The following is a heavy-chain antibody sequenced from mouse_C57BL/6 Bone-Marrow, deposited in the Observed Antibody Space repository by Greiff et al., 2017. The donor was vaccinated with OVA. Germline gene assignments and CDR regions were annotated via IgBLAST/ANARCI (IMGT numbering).Heavy chain of an antibody. D-gene: IGHD2-5*01. CDR2: IDPSDSYT. V-gene: IGHV1-69*01. CDR1: GYTFTSYW. Sequence: QVQLQQSGAELVMPGASVKLSCKASGYTFTSYWMHWVKQRPGQGLEWIGEIDPSDSYTNYNQKFKGKSTLTVDKSSSTAYMQLSSLTSEDSAVYYCARWGYSNYGWYFDVWGTGTTVTVSS. J-gene: IGHJ1*03. CDR3: ARWGYSNYGWYFDV.